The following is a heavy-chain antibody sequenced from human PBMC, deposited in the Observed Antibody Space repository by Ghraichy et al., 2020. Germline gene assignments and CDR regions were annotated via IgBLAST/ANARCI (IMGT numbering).Heavy chain of an antibody. J-gene: IGHJ3*01. D-gene: IGHD6-25*01. CDR2: INQDGSDD. Sequence: GGSLRLSCAASGFSFSSYWMTWVRQAPGKGLEWVANINQDGSDDFCVDSLKGRFTISRDNGKDSLYLQINSLRVEDTAVYYCARGAGITDALDVWGNGTRVSVSS. V-gene: IGHV3-7*01. CDR3: ARGAGITDALDV. CDR1: GFSFSSYW.